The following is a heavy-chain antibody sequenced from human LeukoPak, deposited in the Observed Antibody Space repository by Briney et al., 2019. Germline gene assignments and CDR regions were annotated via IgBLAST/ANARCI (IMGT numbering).Heavy chain of an antibody. CDR2: TWYDGSNK. V-gene: IGHV3-33*06. J-gene: IGHJ5*02. D-gene: IGHD4-11*01. CDR1: GFTFSSYG. CDR3: AKLQYLDNAWFDP. Sequence: PGGSLRLSCAASGFTFSSYGMHWVRQAPGKGLEWVAVTWYDGSNKYYADSVKGRFTISRDNSKNTLYLQMNNLRAGDTAVYYCAKLQYLDNAWFDPWGQGTLVTVSS.